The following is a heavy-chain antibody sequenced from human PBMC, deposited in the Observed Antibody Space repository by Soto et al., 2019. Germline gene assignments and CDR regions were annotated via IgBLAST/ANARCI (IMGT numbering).Heavy chain of an antibody. CDR2: IYYSGST. D-gene: IGHD3-10*01. V-gene: IGHV4-59*01. CDR1: GGSISSYY. J-gene: IGHJ6*02. CDR3: ARDRKRFGELFDYYYYGMDV. Sequence: SETLSLTCTVSGGSISSYYWSWIRQPPGKGLEWIGYIYYSGSTNYNPSLTSRVTISVDTSKNQFSLKLSSVTAADTAVYYCARDRKRFGELFDYYYYGMDVWGQGTTVTVSS.